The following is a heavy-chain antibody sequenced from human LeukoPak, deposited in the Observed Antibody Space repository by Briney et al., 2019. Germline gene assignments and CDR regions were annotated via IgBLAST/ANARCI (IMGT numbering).Heavy chain of an antibody. CDR3: ASGGVGPRLQN. D-gene: IGHD2-8*01. Sequence: SETLSLTCAAYGVYVGGYYWTWIRQPPGKGPEWIGEVNQRGGISYNPSLKSRVSISVDTSKNQFSLKLTSVTAADTAVYFCASGGVGPRLQNWGQGSLVTVSS. V-gene: IGHV4-34*01. J-gene: IGHJ4*02. CDR2: VNQRGGI. CDR1: GVYVGGYY.